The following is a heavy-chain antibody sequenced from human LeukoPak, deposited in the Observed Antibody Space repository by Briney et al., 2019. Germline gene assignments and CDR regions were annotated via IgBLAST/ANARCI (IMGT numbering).Heavy chain of an antibody. CDR2: ISYDGSNK. CDR1: GFTFSSYG. V-gene: IGHV3-30*18. CDR3: AKALDY. J-gene: IGHJ4*02. Sequence: GGSLRLSCAASGFTFSSYGMHWVRQAPGKGLEWVAVISYDGSNKYYADSVKGRFTISRDNSKNTLYLRMNSLRAEDTAVYYCAKALDYWGQGTLVTVSS.